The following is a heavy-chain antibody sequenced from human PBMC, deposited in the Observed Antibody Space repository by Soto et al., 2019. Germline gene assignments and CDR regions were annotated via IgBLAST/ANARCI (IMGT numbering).Heavy chain of an antibody. J-gene: IGHJ4*02. CDR1: GGSVSGYY. D-gene: IGHD3-22*01. CDR3: ARTGYFVTFDY. Sequence: SETMSLTCAVYGGSVSGYYWSWIRQPPGKGLEWIGEINHSGSTNYNPSPKSRVTISVDTSTLHFSMKLSSVTAADTAVYYCARTGYFVTFDYWGQGTLVTVSS. V-gene: IGHV4-34*01. CDR2: INHSGST.